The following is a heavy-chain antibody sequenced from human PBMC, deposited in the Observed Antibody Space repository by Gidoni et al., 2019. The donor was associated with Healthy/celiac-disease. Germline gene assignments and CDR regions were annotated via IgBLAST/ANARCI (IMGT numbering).Heavy chain of an antibody. J-gene: IGHJ4*02. CDR1: GFTVSSNY. V-gene: IGHV3-66*02. CDR3: ASSDYEPYYFDY. Sequence: EVQLVESGGGLVQPGGSLSLSCAASGFTVSSNYMSWVRQAPGKGLEWVSVIYSGGSTYYADSVKGRFTISRDNSKNTLYLQMNSLRAEDTAVYYCASSDYEPYYFDYWGQGTLVTVSS. CDR2: IYSGGST. D-gene: IGHD4-17*01.